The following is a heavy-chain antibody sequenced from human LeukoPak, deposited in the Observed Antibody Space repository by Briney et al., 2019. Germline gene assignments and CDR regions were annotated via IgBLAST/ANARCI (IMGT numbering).Heavy chain of an antibody. CDR2: ITGSATRT. V-gene: IGHV3-23*01. J-gene: IGHJ4*02. Sequence: PGGSLRLSCAASGFTFDNFAMAWVRQAPGKGLERVSAITGSATRTYYADSFKDRFTISRDDSKTTLFLQMDSLRAEDTALYYCAKVSSRITISGRLDYWGRGTLVTVSS. D-gene: IGHD3-3*01. CDR1: GFTFDNFA. CDR3: AKVSSRITISGRLDY.